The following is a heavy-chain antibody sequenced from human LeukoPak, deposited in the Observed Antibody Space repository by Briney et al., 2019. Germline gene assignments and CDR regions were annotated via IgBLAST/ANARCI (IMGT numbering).Heavy chain of an antibody. D-gene: IGHD5-12*01. V-gene: IGHV4-59*01. CDR1: GGSISTYY. Sequence: SETLSLTCTVSGGSISTYYWSWIRQPPGKGLEWIGYIYHSGSTNYNPSLKSRVTISVDTSQNQFSLNLGSVTAADTAIYYCARDGYSGSDALWGQGTLVTVSS. J-gene: IGHJ4*02. CDR3: ARDGYSGSDAL. CDR2: IYHSGST.